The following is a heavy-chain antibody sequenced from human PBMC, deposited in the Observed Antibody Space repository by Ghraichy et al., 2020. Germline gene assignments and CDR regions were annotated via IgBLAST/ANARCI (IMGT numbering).Heavy chain of an antibody. CDR2: IYYSGST. Sequence: SQTLSLTCTVSGGSISSSSYYWGWIRQPPGKGLEWIGSIYYSGSTYYNPSLKSRVTISVDTSKNQFSLKLSSVTAADTAVYYCARTLDLLDQFLPDAFDIWGQGTMVTVSS. J-gene: IGHJ3*02. CDR3: ARTLDLLDQFLPDAFDI. D-gene: IGHD1/OR15-1a*01. CDR1: GGSISSSSYY. V-gene: IGHV4-39*01.